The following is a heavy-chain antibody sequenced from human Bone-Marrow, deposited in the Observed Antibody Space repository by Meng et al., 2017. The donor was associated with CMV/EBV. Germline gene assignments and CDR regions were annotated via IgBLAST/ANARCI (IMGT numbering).Heavy chain of an antibody. D-gene: IGHD1-1*01. CDR2: IYYSGST. CDR3: ARMYNWNDVGYYGMDV. CDR1: RDSMNSYY. V-gene: IGHV4-59*01. Sequence: GSLRLSCTVSRDSMNSYYWSWIRQPPGRGLEWIGYIYYSGSTNYNPSLKSRVTISVDTSKNQFSLKLSSVTAADTAVYYCARMYNWNDVGYYGMDVWGQGTTVTVSS. J-gene: IGHJ6*02.